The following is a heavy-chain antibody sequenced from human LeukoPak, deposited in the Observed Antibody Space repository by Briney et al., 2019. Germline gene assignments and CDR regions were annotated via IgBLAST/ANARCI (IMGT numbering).Heavy chain of an antibody. J-gene: IGHJ4*02. CDR1: GFTFSSYA. CDR3: AKVPRITMVRGVIGPFDY. V-gene: IGHV3-23*01. CDR2: ISGSGGST. D-gene: IGHD3-10*01. Sequence: GGSLRLSCAASGFTFSSYAMSWVRQAPGKGLERVSAISGSGGSTYYADSVKGRFTISRDNSKNTLYLQMNSLRAEDTAVYYCAKVPRITMVRGVIGPFDYWGQGTLVTVSS.